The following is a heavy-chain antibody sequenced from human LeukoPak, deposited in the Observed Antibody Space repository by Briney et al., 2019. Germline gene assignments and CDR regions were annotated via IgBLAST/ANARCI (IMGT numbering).Heavy chain of an antibody. CDR2: INNSGST. Sequence: SETLSLTCAVSGYGSSLRGYYWSWIRQAPGKGLEYIGEINNSGSTHYNPSLKSRVTISMDTSKNEISLEVTSVTAADTAVYYCASVSSSYCMDVWGKGTTVIVSS. CDR1: GSSLRGYY. J-gene: IGHJ6*03. V-gene: IGHV4-34*01. D-gene: IGHD2-15*01. CDR3: ASVSSSYCMDV.